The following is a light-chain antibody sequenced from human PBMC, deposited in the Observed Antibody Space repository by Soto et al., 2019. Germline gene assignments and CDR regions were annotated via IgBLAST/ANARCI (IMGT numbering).Light chain of an antibody. CDR3: QQYNLYPET. J-gene: IGKJ1*01. V-gene: IGKV1-8*01. Sequence: AIRMTQSPSSLSASTGDSVTITCRASQGISSYLAWYQQKPGKAPKLLIYAASTLQSGVPSRFSGSGSGTEFTLTISSLQPDDFATYYCQQYNLYPETFGQGTKVEIK. CDR2: AAS. CDR1: QGISSY.